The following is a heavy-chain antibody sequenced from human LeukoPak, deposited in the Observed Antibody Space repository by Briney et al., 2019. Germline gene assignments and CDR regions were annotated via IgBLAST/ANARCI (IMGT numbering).Heavy chain of an antibody. D-gene: IGHD2-15*01. J-gene: IGHJ6*02. Sequence: SETLSLTCTVSGGSISSSSYYWGWIRQPPGKGLEWIGSIYYSGSTYYNPSLKSRVTISVDTSKNQFSLKLSSVTAADTAVYYCARGPAPFYCSGGSCYGGDYYYYGMDVWGQGTTVTVSS. CDR2: IYYSGST. V-gene: IGHV4-39*01. CDR1: GGSISSSSYY. CDR3: ARGPAPFYCSGGSCYGGDYYYYGMDV.